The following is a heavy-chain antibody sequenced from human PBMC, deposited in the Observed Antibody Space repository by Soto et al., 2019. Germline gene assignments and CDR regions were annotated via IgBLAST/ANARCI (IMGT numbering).Heavy chain of an antibody. V-gene: IGHV3-33*01. CDR1: GFTFSSYG. CDR3: ARDAVWFGELPSYFDY. J-gene: IGHJ4*02. Sequence: GGSLRLSCAASGFTFSSYGMHWVRQAPGKGLEWVAVIWYDGSNKYYADSVKGRFTISRDNSKNTVYLQMNSLRAEDTAVYYCARDAVWFGELPSYFDYWGQGTLVTVSS. CDR2: IWYDGSNK. D-gene: IGHD3-10*01.